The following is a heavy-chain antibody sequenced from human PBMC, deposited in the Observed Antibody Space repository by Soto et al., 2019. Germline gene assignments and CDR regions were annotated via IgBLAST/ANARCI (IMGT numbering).Heavy chain of an antibody. V-gene: IGHV4-31*02. CDR3: ASGVHLAPDY. D-gene: IGHD3-10*01. CDR2: ISYSGST. J-gene: IGHJ4*02. Sequence: WTWIRQHPGKGLEWIGYISYSGSTYYNPSLKSRVSISADTSKNQFSLKLSSVTAADTAVYYCASGVHLAPDYWGQGTLVTVSS.